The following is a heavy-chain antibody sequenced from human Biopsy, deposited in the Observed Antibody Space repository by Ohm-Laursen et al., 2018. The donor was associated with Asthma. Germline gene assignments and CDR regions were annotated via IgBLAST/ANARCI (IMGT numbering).Heavy chain of an antibody. Sequence: GVPVKVSCKASGYTFSNYGIAWARQAPGPGLEWMGWSSAYNGHTKYAQKFHDRVTMTTDKSTNTAHMELRSLTSDDTAVYYCATDLWNPQKDYDYWGQGTLVTVSS. CDR1: GYTFSNYG. CDR2: SSAYNGHT. CDR3: ATDLWNPQKDYDY. V-gene: IGHV1-18*04. J-gene: IGHJ4*02. D-gene: IGHD1-1*01.